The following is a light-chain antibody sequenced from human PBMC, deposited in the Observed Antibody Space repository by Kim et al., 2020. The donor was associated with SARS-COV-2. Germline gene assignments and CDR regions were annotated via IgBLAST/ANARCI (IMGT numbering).Light chain of an antibody. Sequence: EIAMTQSPATLSVSPGERATLSCRASQSVSSNLAWYQQKPGQAPRLLLYGASTRATGIPARFSGSGSGTEFTLTISSLQSEDFAVYYCQQYNNWPGTFGQGTKVDIK. CDR3: QQYNNWPGT. CDR1: QSVSSN. CDR2: GAS. J-gene: IGKJ1*01. V-gene: IGKV3-15*01.